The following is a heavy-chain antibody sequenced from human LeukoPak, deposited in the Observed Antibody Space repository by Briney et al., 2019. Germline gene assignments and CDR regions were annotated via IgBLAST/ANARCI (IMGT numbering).Heavy chain of an antibody. Sequence: GGSLRLSCVASGLTVSRKGLHWVRQAPGKGLEWVAVISSDENNKYYADSVKGRFSISRDNSKNTLYLQMNSLRAEDTAVYYCARDIGGFGGDGLDSWGQGTLVTVAS. V-gene: IGHV3-30-3*01. CDR1: GLTVSRKG. D-gene: IGHD2-21*02. J-gene: IGHJ5*01. CDR3: ARDIGGFGGDGLDS. CDR2: ISSDENNK.